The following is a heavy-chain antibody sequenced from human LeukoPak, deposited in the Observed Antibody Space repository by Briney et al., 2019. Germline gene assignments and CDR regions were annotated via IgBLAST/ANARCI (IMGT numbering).Heavy chain of an antibody. J-gene: IGHJ4*02. CDR1: ESTFTGYY. D-gene: IGHD2-2*01. CDR2: INPNSGGT. CDR3: ARDTGIVVVPAATDY. Sequence: ASVKVSCKASESTFTGYYMHWVRQAPGQGLEWMGWINPNSGGTNYAQKFQGRVTMTRDTSISTAYMELSRLRSDDTAVYYCARDTGIVVVPAATDYWGQGTLVTVSS. V-gene: IGHV1-2*02.